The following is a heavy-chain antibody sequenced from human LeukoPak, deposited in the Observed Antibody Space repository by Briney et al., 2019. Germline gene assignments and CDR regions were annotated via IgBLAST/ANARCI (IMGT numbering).Heavy chain of an antibody. CDR2: ISSSGSTI. CDR3: ARDSDYVDYLLDY. V-gene: IGHV3-11*04. J-gene: IGHJ4*02. D-gene: IGHD4-17*01. CDR1: GFTFSDYY. Sequence: GGPLTLPCAASGFTFSDYYMSWIRQAPGEGLECVAYISSSGSTIYYADPVKGLFTISRDNDKNSLYLQMTRLCAEDRAVCYCARDSDYVDYLLDYWGQGTLVTVSA.